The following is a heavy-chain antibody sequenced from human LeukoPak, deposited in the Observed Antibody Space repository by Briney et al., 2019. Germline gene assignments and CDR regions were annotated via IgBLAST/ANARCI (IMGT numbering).Heavy chain of an antibody. J-gene: IGHJ5*02. CDR1: GGSMSNSSYY. Sequence: PSETLSLTCTVSGGSMSNSSYYWGWIRQPPGKGLEWIGSIYYTGSTYYNPSFKSRITISVDTSKNQFSLKLSSVTAADTAVYYCARRPFIMIADSPRRWFDPWGQGTLVTVSS. CDR3: ARRPFIMIADSPRRWFDP. V-gene: IGHV4-39*07. CDR2: IYYTGST. D-gene: IGHD3-22*01.